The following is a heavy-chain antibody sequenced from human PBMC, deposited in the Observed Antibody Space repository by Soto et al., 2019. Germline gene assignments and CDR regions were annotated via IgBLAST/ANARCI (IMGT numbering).Heavy chain of an antibody. CDR1: GTSISSYY. CDR2: IHYSGTT. Sequence: SETLSLTCTVSGTSISSYYWSWIRQPPGKGLEWIANIHYSGTTNYNPSLASRVTLSVDTPKNQFSLKMTSVAAADRAMYFCARYNSYAIDYWGRGTLVTVSS. J-gene: IGHJ4*02. D-gene: IGHD2-8*01. V-gene: IGHV4-59*01. CDR3: ARYNSYAIDY.